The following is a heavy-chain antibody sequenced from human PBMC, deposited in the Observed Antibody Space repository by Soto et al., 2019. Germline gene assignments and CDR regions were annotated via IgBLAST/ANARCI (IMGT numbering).Heavy chain of an antibody. CDR3: ARAPYDSSGYYYVLLDY. Sequence: PSETLSLTCTVSGGSISSGGYYWSWIRQHPGKGLEWIGYIYYSASTYYNPSLKSRLTISVDKYKNQFSLKLTSVTAADTAVYYCARAPYDSSGYYYVLLDYWGQGTLVTVSS. V-gene: IGHV4-30-4*08. CDR2: IYYSAST. J-gene: IGHJ4*02. CDR1: GGSISSGGYY. D-gene: IGHD3-22*01.